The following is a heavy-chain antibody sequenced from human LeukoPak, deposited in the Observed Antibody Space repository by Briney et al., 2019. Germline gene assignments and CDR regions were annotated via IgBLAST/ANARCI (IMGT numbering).Heavy chain of an antibody. Sequence: SETLSLTCTVSGGSISSYYWSWIRQPPGKGLEWIGYIYYSGSTNYNPSLKSRVTISVDTSKNQFSLKLSSVTAADTAVYYCARDTPGTAAVGLFDYWGQGTLVTVSS. CDR3: ARDTPGTAAVGLFDY. D-gene: IGHD6-13*01. CDR2: IYYSGST. J-gene: IGHJ4*02. V-gene: IGHV4-59*01. CDR1: GGSISSYY.